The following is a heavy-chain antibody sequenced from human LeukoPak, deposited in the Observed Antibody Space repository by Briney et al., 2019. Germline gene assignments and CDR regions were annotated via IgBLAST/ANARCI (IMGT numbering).Heavy chain of an antibody. J-gene: IGHJ4*02. Sequence: GGSLRLFCAASGFTFSRYAVSWVRQAPGKGLEWVSAISGSGGSTYYADSVKGRFTISRDNSKNTLYLQMNSLRAEDTAVYYCAKDLYYDVLTGPSDYWGQGTRVTVSS. D-gene: IGHD3-9*01. V-gene: IGHV3-23*01. CDR1: GFTFSRYA. CDR2: ISGSGGST. CDR3: AKDLYYDVLTGPSDY.